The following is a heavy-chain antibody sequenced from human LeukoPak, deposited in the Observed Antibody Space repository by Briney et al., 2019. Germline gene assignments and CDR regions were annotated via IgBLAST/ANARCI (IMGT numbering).Heavy chain of an antibody. J-gene: IGHJ5*02. Sequence: PGESLKISCKGSGYSFTSYWIDWVRQMPGKGLEWMGIIYPGDSDTRYSPSFQGQVSISVDKSISTAYLQWSSLKASDAAMYYCARRGTTVTTGNWFDPWGQGTLVIVSS. V-gene: IGHV5-51*01. CDR1: GYSFTSYW. D-gene: IGHD4-17*01. CDR2: IYPGDSDT. CDR3: ARRGTTVTTGNWFDP.